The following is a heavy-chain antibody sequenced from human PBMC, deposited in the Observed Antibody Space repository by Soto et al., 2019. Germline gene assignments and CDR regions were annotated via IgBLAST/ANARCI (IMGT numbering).Heavy chain of an antibody. Sequence: GESLKISCKGSGYSFTSYWIGWVRQMPGKGLEWMGIIYPGDSDTRYSPSFQGQVTISADKSISTAYLQWSSRKASDTAMYYWARQVVATKDSYFDYWGQGTLVTVSS. J-gene: IGHJ4*02. CDR1: GYSFTSYW. CDR3: ARQVVATKDSYFDY. V-gene: IGHV5-51*01. CDR2: IYPGDSDT. D-gene: IGHD5-12*01.